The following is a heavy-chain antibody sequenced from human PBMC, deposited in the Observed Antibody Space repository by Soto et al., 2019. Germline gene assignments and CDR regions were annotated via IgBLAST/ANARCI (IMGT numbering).Heavy chain of an antibody. CDR3: ARVGFGEFPYYYYYAMDV. V-gene: IGHV3-21*01. D-gene: IGHD3-10*01. CDR2: ISHSSSYI. J-gene: IGHJ6*02. CDR1: GFTFGTHS. Sequence: GGSLRLSCAVSGFTFGTHSMNWVRQAPGKGLEWVSSISHSSSYIYYADSVTGRFTISRDNAKNSLYLQMNSLRAEDTAVYYCARVGFGEFPYYYYYAMDVWGQGTPVTVSS.